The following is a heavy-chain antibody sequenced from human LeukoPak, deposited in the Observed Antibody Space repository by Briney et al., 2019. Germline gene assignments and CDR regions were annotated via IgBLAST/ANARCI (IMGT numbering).Heavy chain of an antibody. D-gene: IGHD3-10*01. CDR3: ARVSPRITTVRGPEAAGAFDI. J-gene: IGHJ3*02. Sequence: GGSLKISCRGSGYSFTSCWIGWWGQMPGKGGEGMVTIYSGNCDARYSPSFQGQFAISADKSISTAYLQWSSLKASDTAMYYCARVSPRITTVRGPEAAGAFDIWGQGTMVTVSS. CDR2: IYSGNCDA. V-gene: IGHV5-51*01. CDR1: GYSFTSCW.